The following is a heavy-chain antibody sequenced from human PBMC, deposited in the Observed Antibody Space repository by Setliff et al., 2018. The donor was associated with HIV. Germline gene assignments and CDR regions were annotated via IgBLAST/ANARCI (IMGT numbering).Heavy chain of an antibody. D-gene: IGHD1-26*01. CDR3: AGEWRETLHWEAAFDY. CDR2: ISPYNGNT. J-gene: IGHJ4*02. V-gene: IGHV1-18*01. Sequence: ASVKVSCKASGYPFTSYGIVWVRQAPGQGLEWMGWISPYNGNTNYAQRLQGRFTMTTDTSTNTVYMDLRSLRSDDTAVYYCAGEWRETLHWEAAFDYWGQGTLVTVSS. CDR1: GYPFTSYG.